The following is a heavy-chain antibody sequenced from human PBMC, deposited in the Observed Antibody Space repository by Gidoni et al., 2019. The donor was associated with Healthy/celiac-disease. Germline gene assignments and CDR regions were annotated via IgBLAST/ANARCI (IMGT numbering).Heavy chain of an antibody. CDR2: IYYSGST. CDR1: GGSISSYY. D-gene: IGHD3-22*01. Sequence: QVQLQESGPGLVKPSETLSLTCTVSGGSISSYYWSWIRQPPGKGLEWIGYIYYSGSTNYNPSLKSRVTISVDTSKNQFSLKLSSVTAADTAVYYCARVDADGYGPRTGNDAFDIWGQGTMVTVSS. J-gene: IGHJ3*02. CDR3: ARVDADGYGPRTGNDAFDI. V-gene: IGHV4-59*01.